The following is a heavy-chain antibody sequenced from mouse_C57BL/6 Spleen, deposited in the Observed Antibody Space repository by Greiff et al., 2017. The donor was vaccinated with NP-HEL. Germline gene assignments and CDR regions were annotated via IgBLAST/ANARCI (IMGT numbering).Heavy chain of an antibody. CDR1: GFTFSDYY. CDR2: INYDGSST. CDR3: ARDGFDY. J-gene: IGHJ2*01. V-gene: IGHV5-16*01. Sequence: EVKLVESEGGLVQPGSSMKLSCTASGFTFSDYYMAWVRQVPEKGLEWVANINYDGSSTYYLDSLKSRFIISRDNAKNILYLQMSSLKSEDTATYYCARDGFDYWGQGTTLTVSS.